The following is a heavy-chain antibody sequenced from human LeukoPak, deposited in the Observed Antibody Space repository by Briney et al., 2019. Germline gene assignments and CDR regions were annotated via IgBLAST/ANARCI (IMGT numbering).Heavy chain of an antibody. CDR3: ARDVRGDCSGGSCTVFDY. Sequence: SETLSLTCTVSGGSVSSGSYYWSWIRQPPGKGLEWIGYIYYSGSTNYNPSLKSRVTISVDTSKNQFSLKLSSVTAADTAVYHCARDVRGDCSGGSCTVFDYWGQGTLVTVSS. D-gene: IGHD2-15*01. CDR1: GGSVSSGSYY. CDR2: IYYSGST. V-gene: IGHV4-61*01. J-gene: IGHJ4*02.